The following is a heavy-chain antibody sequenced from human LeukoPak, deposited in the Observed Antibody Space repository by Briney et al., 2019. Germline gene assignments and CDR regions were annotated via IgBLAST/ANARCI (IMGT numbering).Heavy chain of an antibody. J-gene: IGHJ4*02. D-gene: IGHD6-13*01. CDR1: GYTFTGYY. CDR3: YLNDIAAASNPFDY. V-gene: IGHV1-2*02. CDR2: INPNSGGT. Sequence: ASVKVSCKASGYTFTGYYMHWVRQAPGQGLEWMGWINPNSGGTNYAQKFQGRVTMTRDTSISTAYMELSRLRSDDTAVYYCYLNDIAAASNPFDYWGQGTLVTVSS.